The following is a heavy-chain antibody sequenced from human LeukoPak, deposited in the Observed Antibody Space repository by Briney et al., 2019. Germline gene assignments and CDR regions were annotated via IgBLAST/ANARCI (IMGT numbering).Heavy chain of an antibody. CDR3: ARVMSVYDFWSGYGN. J-gene: IGHJ4*02. CDR2: IWYDGSNK. D-gene: IGHD3-3*01. CDR1: GFTFSSYG. V-gene: IGHV3-33*01. Sequence: GGSLRLSCAASGFTFSSYGMHWVRQAPGKGLEWVAVIWYDGSNKYYADSVKGRFTISRDNSKNTLYLQMNSLRAEDTAVYYCARVMSVYDFWSGYGNWGQGTLVTVSS.